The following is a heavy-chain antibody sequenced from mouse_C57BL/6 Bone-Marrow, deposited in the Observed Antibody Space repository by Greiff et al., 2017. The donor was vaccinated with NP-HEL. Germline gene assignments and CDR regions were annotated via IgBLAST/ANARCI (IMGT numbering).Heavy chain of an antibody. CDR2: IDPSDSYT. CDR3: ASHYGSSPYYYAMDY. Sequence: QVHVKQPGAELVMPGASVKLSCKASGYTFTSYWMHWVKQRPGQGLEWIGEIDPSDSYTNYNQKFKGKSTLTVDKSSSTAYMQLSSLTSEDSAVYYCASHYGSSPYYYAMDYWGQGTSVTVSS. V-gene: IGHV1-69*01. J-gene: IGHJ4*01. D-gene: IGHD1-1*01. CDR1: GYTFTSYW.